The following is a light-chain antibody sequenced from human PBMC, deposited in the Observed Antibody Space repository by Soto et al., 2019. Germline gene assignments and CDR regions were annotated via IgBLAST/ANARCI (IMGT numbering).Light chain of an antibody. Sequence: IVMTQSPGTLSVSPGERATLSCRASQSLTNNYFAWYQQKPGRALRLLIDGASTRATGIPDRFSGSGSGTNSSLTITRLEPEDVAVYYCQQYEAVVTFGQGTKVDIK. CDR2: GAS. CDR3: QQYEAVVT. CDR1: QSLTNNY. V-gene: IGKV3-20*01. J-gene: IGKJ1*01.